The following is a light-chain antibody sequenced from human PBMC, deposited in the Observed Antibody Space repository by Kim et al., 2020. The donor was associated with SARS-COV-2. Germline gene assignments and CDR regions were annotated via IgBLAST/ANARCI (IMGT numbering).Light chain of an antibody. CDR1: QGISSY. CDR2: GAS. J-gene: IGKJ1*01. Sequence: ASIGDRATITCRASQGISSYLAWYQQKPGKAPKLLIYGASSLQRGVPSRFSGSGSGTEFTLTISSLQPEDFATYYCQQLNIYPPTFGQGTKVDIK. CDR3: QQLNIYPPT. V-gene: IGKV1-9*01.